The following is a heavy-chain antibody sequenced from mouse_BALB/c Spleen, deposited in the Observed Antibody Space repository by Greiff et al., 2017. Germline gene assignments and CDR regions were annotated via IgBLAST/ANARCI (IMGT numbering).Heavy chain of an antibody. CDR2: IRLKSNNYAT. J-gene: IGHJ2*01. Sequence: EVKLVESGGGLVQPGGSMKLSCVASGFTFSNYWMNWVRQSPEKGLEWVAEIRLKSNNYATPYAESVKGRFTISRDDSKSSVYLQMNNLRAEDTGIYYCTRDDVYYFDYWGQGTTLTVSS. V-gene: IGHV6-6*02. D-gene: IGHD2-3*01. CDR1: GFTFSNYW. CDR3: TRDDVYYFDY.